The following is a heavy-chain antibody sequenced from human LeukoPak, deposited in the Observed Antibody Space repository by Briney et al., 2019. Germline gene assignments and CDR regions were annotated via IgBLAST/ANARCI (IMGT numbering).Heavy chain of an antibody. V-gene: IGHV3-74*01. CDR1: GFTFSSYW. CDR2: INTGGSST. J-gene: IGHJ1*01. D-gene: IGHD6-13*01. Sequence: PGGSLRLSCAASGFTFSSYWMHWVRQAPGKGLVWVSRINTGGSSTNYADSVRGRFTISRDNSKNTLYLQMNSLRAEDTAVYYCAKATTYSSSWYGEYFQHWGQGTLVTVSS. CDR3: AKATTYSSSWYGEYFQH.